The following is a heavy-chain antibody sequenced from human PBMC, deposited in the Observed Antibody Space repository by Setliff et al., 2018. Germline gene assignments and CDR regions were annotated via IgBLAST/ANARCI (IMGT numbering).Heavy chain of an antibody. CDR2: IYYSGSTS. V-gene: IGHV4-31*03. D-gene: IGHD6-19*01. Sequence: SETLSLTCTVSGGSISSGGYYWSWIRQHPGKGLEWIGYIYYSGSTSYYNPSLRSRLTISVDTSKNQFSLKLRSVPAADTAVYYCAREIGYSSDYFHYYYYYYMDVWGKGTTVTVSS. CDR1: GGSISSGGYY. CDR3: AREIGYSSDYFHYYYYYYMDV. J-gene: IGHJ6*03.